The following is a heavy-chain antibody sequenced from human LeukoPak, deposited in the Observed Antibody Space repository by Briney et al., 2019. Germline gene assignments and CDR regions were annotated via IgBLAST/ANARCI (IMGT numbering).Heavy chain of an antibody. CDR3: AREPPYYYDSSGYYDAFDI. V-gene: IGHV1-69*13. Sequence: ASVKVSCKASADSFNNYPIHWVRQAPGQGLEWMGGIIPIFGTANYAQKFQGRVTITADESTSTAYMELSSLRSEDTAVYYCAREPPYYYDSSGYYDAFDIWGQGTMVTVSS. D-gene: IGHD3-22*01. CDR1: ADSFNNYP. CDR2: IIPIFGTA. J-gene: IGHJ3*02.